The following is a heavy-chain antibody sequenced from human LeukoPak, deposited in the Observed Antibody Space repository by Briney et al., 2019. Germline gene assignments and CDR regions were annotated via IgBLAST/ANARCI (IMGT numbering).Heavy chain of an antibody. Sequence: GGSLRLSCAASGFTFDDYGMSWVRQAPGKGLEWVSGINWNGDSTGYADPVKGRFTISRDNAKNSLYLQMNSLRAEDTALYYCARDAGQLLSYYYYYMDVWGKGTTVTVSS. CDR3: ARDAGQLLSYYYYYMDV. J-gene: IGHJ6*03. V-gene: IGHV3-20*04. D-gene: IGHD2-2*01. CDR2: INWNGDST. CDR1: GFTFDDYG.